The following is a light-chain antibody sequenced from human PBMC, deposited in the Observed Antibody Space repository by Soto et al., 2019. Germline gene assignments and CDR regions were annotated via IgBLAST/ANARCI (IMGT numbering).Light chain of an antibody. V-gene: IGKV1-39*01. Sequence: DIQMTQSPSSLSASVGDRVTITCRASQTIITYVNWYQQKPGKAPNLLIYAASSLQSGVPSRFSGSGSGAEFTLTISRLQPEDFATYYCQQSYSTLFTFGPGTRVDIK. CDR3: QQSYSTLFT. J-gene: IGKJ3*01. CDR2: AAS. CDR1: QTIITY.